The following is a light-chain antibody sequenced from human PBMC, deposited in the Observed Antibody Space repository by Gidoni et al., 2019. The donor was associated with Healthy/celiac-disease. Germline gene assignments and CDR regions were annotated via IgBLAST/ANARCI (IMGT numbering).Light chain of an antibody. CDR1: QDISNY. CDR2: DAS. J-gene: IGKJ2*01. Sequence: DIQMTQSPSSLSASVGDRVTITCQASQDISNYLNWYQQKPGKAPKLLIYDASNLETGVPSRFSGSGSGADFTFTSSNLQPEDIATYYCQQYDNLPPYTFGQGTKLEIK. CDR3: QQYDNLPPYT. V-gene: IGKV1-33*01.